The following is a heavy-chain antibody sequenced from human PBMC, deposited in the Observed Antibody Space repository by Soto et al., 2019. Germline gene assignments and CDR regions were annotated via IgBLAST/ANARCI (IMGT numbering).Heavy chain of an antibody. CDR1: GFTFSSYG. D-gene: IGHD2-15*01. V-gene: IGHV3-33*01. CDR2: IWYDGSNK. CDR3: ARDPDSRYYYGMDV. J-gene: IGHJ6*02. Sequence: QVQLVESGGGVVQPGRSLRLSCAASGFTFSSYGMHWVRQAPGTGLERVADIWYDGSNKYYADSVKVLFTISRDNSKNTLYLQMTSLRAADTAVYYCARDPDSRYYYGMDVWGQGTTVTVSS.